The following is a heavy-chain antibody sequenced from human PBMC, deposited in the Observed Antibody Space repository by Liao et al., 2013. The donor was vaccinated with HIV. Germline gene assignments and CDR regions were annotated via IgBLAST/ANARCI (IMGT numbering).Heavy chain of an antibody. CDR2: IYYSGST. V-gene: IGHV4-59*12. CDR1: GGSISSYY. J-gene: IGHJ6*03. CDR3: ARDQEWELLPGYYYYYMDV. Sequence: QVQLQESGPGLVKPSETLSLTCTVSGGSISSYYWSWIRQPPGKGLEWIGYIYYSGSTNYNPSLKSRVTISVDTSKNQFSLKLSSVTAADTAVYYCARDQEWELLPGYYYYYMDVWGKGTTVTVSS. D-gene: IGHD1-26*01.